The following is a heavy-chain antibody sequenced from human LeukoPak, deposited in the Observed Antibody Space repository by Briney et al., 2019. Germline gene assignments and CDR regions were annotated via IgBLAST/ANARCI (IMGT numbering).Heavy chain of an antibody. CDR1: GFTFSSYS. J-gene: IGHJ4*02. D-gene: IGHD1-1*01. CDR2: ISSSSSTI. CDR3: ARELERRCLDY. Sequence: GGSLRLSCAASGFTFSSYSMNWVRQAPGKGLEWVSYISSSSSTIYYADSVKGRFTIPRDNAKNSLYLQMNSLRAEDTAVYYCARELERRCLDYWGQGTLVTVSS. V-gene: IGHV3-48*01.